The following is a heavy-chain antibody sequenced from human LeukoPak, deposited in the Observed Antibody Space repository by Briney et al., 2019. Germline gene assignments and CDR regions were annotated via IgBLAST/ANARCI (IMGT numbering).Heavy chain of an antibody. CDR1: GFIVSSNY. CDR2: IYSGGST. Sequence: GGSLRLSCAASGFIVSSNYMNWVRQAPGKGLEWVSVIYSGGSTYYADSVKGRFTISRDNSKNTLYLHMNSLRAEDTAVYYCAKASTFGELNRPFDHWGQGTLVTVSS. CDR3: AKASTFGELNRPFDH. V-gene: IGHV3-53*01. J-gene: IGHJ5*02. D-gene: IGHD3-10*01.